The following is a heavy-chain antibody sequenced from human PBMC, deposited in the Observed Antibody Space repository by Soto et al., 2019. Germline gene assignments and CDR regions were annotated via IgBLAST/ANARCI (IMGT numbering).Heavy chain of an antibody. CDR2: DHFSGNS. CDR1: DGSVSNGMYY. V-gene: IGHV4-61*01. CDR3: ARYCNHSDYRHLYYFDI. Sequence: QVQLQESGPGLVKPSGPLSHTCPVSDGSVSNGMYYWSWIRQPPWKGLEWLVNDHFSGNSVYNSSLKGRVTMSLDMSRYQIFMKVTSVTAAYTAFYYCARYCNHSDYRHLYYFDIGGRGTQVTVSS. D-gene: IGHD2-15*01. J-gene: IGHJ4*02.